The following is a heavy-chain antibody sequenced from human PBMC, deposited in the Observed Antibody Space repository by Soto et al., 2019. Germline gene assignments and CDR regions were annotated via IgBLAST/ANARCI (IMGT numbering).Heavy chain of an antibody. CDR3: ARGIAATGTFDY. Sequence: QVQLVQSGAEVKKPGSSVKVSCKASGGTFSSYAISWVRQAPGQGLEWMGGIIPIFGTANYAQKFQGRDTSTAHESTNTAYMELSSLRSEDTAVYYCARGIAATGTFDYWGQGTLVTVSS. J-gene: IGHJ4*02. CDR2: IIPIFGTA. V-gene: IGHV1-69*01. CDR1: GGTFSSYA. D-gene: IGHD6-13*01.